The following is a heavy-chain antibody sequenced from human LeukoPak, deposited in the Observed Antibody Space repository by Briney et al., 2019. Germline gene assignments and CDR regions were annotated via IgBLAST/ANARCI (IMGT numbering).Heavy chain of an antibody. CDR2: ITGSSSHS. D-gene: IGHD3-22*01. V-gene: IGHV3-21*01. Sequence: GGSLRLSCAASGXTFSSYSMNWVRQAPGKGLEWVSSITGSSSHSYYAASVKGRFTISRDNAKNSLYLQMNSLRAEDTAVYYCAQNFYDSSGLYFDYWGQGTLVTVSS. J-gene: IGHJ4*02. CDR1: GXTFSSYS. CDR3: AQNFYDSSGLYFDY.